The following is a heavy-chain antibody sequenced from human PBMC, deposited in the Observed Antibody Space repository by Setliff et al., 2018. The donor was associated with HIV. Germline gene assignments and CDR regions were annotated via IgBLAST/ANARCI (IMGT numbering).Heavy chain of an antibody. CDR1: GGSISSDNW. CDR2: IYHSEYT. D-gene: IGHD4-17*01. Sequence: PSETLSLTCAVSGGSISSDNWWTWVRQAPGKGLEWIGEIYHSEYTYYNPDPSLTGRVTISLDTSKNQFSLKLAFVTAADTAVYYCARYSTLTTNFDYWGQGTLVTVSS. V-gene: IGHV4-4*02. CDR3: ARYSTLTTNFDY. J-gene: IGHJ4*02.